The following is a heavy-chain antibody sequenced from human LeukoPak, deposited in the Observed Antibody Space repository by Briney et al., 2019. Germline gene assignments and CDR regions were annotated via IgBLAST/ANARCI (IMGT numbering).Heavy chain of an antibody. Sequence: GGSLRLSCAASGFTFSGSAMHWVRQASGKGLEWVGRIRGKANSYATAYAASVKVRITISRDDSKNTAYLQMNSLKTEDTAVYYCTRPDDYGDYWGQGTLVTVSS. J-gene: IGHJ4*02. CDR3: TRPDDYGDY. CDR1: GFTFSGSA. CDR2: IRGKANSYAT. V-gene: IGHV3-73*01.